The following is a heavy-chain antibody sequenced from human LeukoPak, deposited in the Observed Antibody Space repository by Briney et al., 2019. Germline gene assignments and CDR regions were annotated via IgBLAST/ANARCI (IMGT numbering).Heavy chain of an antibody. D-gene: IGHD4-23*01. CDR3: AKDKDYGGNLAFDI. Sequence: GGSLRLSCAASGFTFSAYALDWVRQAPGKGLEWVAAISYDGSNKSYADAVKGRFTISRDNAKNSLYLQMNSLRAEDTALYYCAKDKDYGGNLAFDIWGQGTMVTVSS. CDR1: GFTFSAYA. J-gene: IGHJ3*02. CDR2: ISYDGSNK. V-gene: IGHV3-30-3*01.